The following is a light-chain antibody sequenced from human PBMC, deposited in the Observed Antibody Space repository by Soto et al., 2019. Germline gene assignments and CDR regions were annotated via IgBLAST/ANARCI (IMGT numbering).Light chain of an antibody. J-gene: IGKJ1*01. CDR3: QQFNVWHRP. CDR1: QRVGSN. CDR2: GAS. V-gene: IGKV3-15*01. Sequence: EIVMTQSPATLPVSPGERATLSCRASQRVGSNLAWYQQKPGQAPRLLIYGASTRATDIPARFSGSASGTESALTMNSVQSEDSAVYFCQQFNVWHRPFGQGTKVDIK.